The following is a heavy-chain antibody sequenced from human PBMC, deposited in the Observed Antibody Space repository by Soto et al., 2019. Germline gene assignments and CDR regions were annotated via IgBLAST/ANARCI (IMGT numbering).Heavy chain of an antibody. V-gene: IGHV3-30-3*01. CDR2: ISYDGSNK. CDR3: ARRGSRSWFDYYYYGMDV. Sequence: QVQLVESGGGVVQPGRSLRLSCAASGFTFSSYAMHWVHQAPGKGLEWVAVISYDGSNKYYADSVKGRFTISRDNSKNTLYLQMNSLRAEDTAVYYCARRGSRSWFDYYYYGMDVWGQGTTVTVSS. CDR1: GFTFSSYA. J-gene: IGHJ6*02. D-gene: IGHD6-13*01.